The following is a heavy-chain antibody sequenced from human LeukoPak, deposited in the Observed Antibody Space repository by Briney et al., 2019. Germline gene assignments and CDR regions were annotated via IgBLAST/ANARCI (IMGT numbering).Heavy chain of an antibody. D-gene: IGHD6-13*01. CDR1: GGTFSSYA. Sequence: ASVKVSCKASGGTFSSYAISWVRQAPGQGLEWMGWISVYNGNTNYAQKLQGRVTMTTDTSTSTAYMELRSLRSDDTAVYYCARDYSSSPSPSDYYGMGVWGQGTTVTVSS. CDR3: ARDYSSSPSPSDYYGMGV. V-gene: IGHV1-18*01. CDR2: ISVYNGNT. J-gene: IGHJ6*02.